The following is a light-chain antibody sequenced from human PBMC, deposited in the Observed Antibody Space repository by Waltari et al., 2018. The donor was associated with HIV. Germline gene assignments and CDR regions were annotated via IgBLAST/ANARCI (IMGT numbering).Light chain of an antibody. Sequence: QSVLTQPPSASETPGQRVAISCTGSSSDIGSNAVNCYQQLPGTAPKLLIYSNNQRPSGVPDRFSGSKSGTSASLAISGLQSEDEADYYCAAWDDSLNGPHVVFGGGTKLTVL. CDR2: SNN. V-gene: IGLV1-44*01. J-gene: IGLJ2*01. CDR1: SSDIGSNA. CDR3: AAWDDSLNGPHVV.